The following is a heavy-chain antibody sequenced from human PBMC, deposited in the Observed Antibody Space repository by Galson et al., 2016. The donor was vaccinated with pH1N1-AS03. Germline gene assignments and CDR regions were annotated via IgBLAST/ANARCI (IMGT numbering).Heavy chain of an antibody. CDR2: MYHSGST. V-gene: IGHV4-38-2*02. J-gene: IGHJ4*02. D-gene: IGHD3-22*01. Sequence: SETLSLTCAVSGFSITTGYYWGWIRQPPGKGLEWIGSMYHSGSTFNNPSLRRRVTISVDTAKNQISLRLNSVTAADTAVYYCARERVLIDYERSCYPNYFDYWGQGALVTVSS. CDR1: GFSITTGYY. CDR3: ARERVLIDYERSCYPNYFDY.